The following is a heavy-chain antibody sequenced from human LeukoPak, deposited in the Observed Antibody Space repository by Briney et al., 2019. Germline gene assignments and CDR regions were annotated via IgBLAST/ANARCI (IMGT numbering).Heavy chain of an antibody. CDR3: ARDRDDYYDSSGSYYFDY. D-gene: IGHD3-22*01. CDR2: IKQDGSEK. J-gene: IGHJ4*02. Sequence: PGGSLRLSCVGSGFSISNHQMNWVRQAPGKGLEWVANIKQDGSEKYYVDSVKGRFTISRDNAKNSLYLQMNSLRAEDTAVYYCARDRDDYYDSSGSYYFDYWGQGTLVTVSS. V-gene: IGHV3-7*04. CDR1: GFSISNHQ.